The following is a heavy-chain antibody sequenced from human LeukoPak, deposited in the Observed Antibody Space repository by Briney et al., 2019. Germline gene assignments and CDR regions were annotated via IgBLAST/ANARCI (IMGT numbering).Heavy chain of an antibody. CDR1: GFTVSSNY. CDR3: ARESYYDSSLT. V-gene: IGHV3-66*01. Sequence: GGSLRLSCAASGFTVSSNYMSCVRQAPGKGLEWVSVIYSGGSTYYADSVRGRFTISRDNSKNTLYLQMNSLRAEDTAVYYCARESYYDSSLTWGQGTLVTVSS. CDR2: IYSGGST. D-gene: IGHD3-22*01. J-gene: IGHJ5*02.